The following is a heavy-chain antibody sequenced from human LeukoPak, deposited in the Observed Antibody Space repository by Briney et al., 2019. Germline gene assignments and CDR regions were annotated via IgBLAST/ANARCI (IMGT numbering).Heavy chain of an antibody. Sequence: GGSLRLSCAASGFTVSSNYMSWVRQAPGKGLEWVSVIYSGGSTYYADSVKGRFTISRDNSKNTLYLQMNSLRAEDTAVYYCAKDPAYCGGDCYATGFDYWGQGTLVTVSS. CDR3: AKDPAYCGGDCYATGFDY. V-gene: IGHV3-66*01. CDR1: GFTVSSNY. CDR2: IYSGGST. J-gene: IGHJ4*02. D-gene: IGHD2-21*02.